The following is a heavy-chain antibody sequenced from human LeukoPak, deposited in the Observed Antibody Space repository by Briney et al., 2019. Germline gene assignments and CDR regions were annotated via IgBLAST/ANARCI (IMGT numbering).Heavy chain of an antibody. V-gene: IGHV3-23*01. CDR1: GFTFSNFA. Sequence: GGSLRLSCAASGFTFSNFAMSWIRQAPGKGLEWVSALNGDNTYYADSVKGRFTISRDNAKNSLYLQMNSLRAEDTAVYYCARKGASGSYPFDYWGQGTLVTVSS. CDR2: LNGDNT. J-gene: IGHJ4*02. CDR3: ARKGASGSYPFDY. D-gene: IGHD1-26*01.